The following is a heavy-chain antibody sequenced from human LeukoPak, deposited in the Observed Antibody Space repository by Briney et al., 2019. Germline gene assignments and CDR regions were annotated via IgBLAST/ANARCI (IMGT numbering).Heavy chain of an antibody. V-gene: IGHV3-21*01. CDR3: VRENHGSFDY. J-gene: IGHJ4*02. CDR1: GFTFGDFS. CDR2: ISSGSTYI. D-gene: IGHD1-14*01. Sequence: NPGGSLRLSCRTSGFTFGDFSMSWVRQAPGKGLEWVACISSGSTYIFHADSVRGRFAVSRDNAKNSLYLQMNSLRADDTAVYYCVRENHGSFDYWGRGSLVTVSS.